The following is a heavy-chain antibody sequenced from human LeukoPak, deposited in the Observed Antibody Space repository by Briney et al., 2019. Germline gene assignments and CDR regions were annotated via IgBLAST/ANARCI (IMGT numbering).Heavy chain of an antibody. V-gene: IGHV1-18*01. CDR2: ISAYNGNT. Sequence: ASVKVSCKASGYTFTSYGVSWVRQAPGQGLEWMGWISAYNGNTNYAQKLQGRVTMTRNTSISTAYMELSSLRSEDTAVYYCARLLRYFDWLSPNVWGQGTTVTVSS. J-gene: IGHJ6*02. D-gene: IGHD3-9*01. CDR1: GYTFTSYG. CDR3: ARLLRYFDWLSPNV.